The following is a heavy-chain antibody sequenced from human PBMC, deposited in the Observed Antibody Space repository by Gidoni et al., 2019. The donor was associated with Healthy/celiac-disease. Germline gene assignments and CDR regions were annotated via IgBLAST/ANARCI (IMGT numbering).Heavy chain of an antibody. Sequence: QVQLVQSGAEGKKPGASVQVSCKASGYTFTSYYMHWVRQAPGQGLEWMGIINPSGGSNSYAQKFQGRVTMTRDTSTSTVYMELSSLRSEDTAVYYCASLAAAGTGGYWGQGTLVTVSS. CDR3: ASLAAAGTGGY. CDR1: GYTFTSYY. V-gene: IGHV1-46*03. CDR2: INPSGGSN. J-gene: IGHJ4*02. D-gene: IGHD6-13*01.